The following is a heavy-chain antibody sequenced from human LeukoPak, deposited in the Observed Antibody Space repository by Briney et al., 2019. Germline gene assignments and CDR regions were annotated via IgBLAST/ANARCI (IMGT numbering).Heavy chain of an antibody. Sequence: SETLSLTCAVSGDSITRGGYSWSWIRQPPGKGLEWIGYIYHGGSAYYNPSLKGRLTISVDTSNNQFSLRLSSVTAADTAVYYCARASGSDFWSGYLSYFDYWGQGTLVTVSS. J-gene: IGHJ4*02. CDR1: GDSITRGGYS. D-gene: IGHD3-3*01. CDR3: ARASGSDFWSGYLSYFDY. V-gene: IGHV4-30-2*01. CDR2: IYHGGSA.